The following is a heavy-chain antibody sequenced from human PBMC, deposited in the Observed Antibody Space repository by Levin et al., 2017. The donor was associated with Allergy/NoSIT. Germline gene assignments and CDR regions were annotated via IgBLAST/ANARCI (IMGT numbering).Heavy chain of an antibody. CDR3: ATHSGSSWIPDYYYGMDV. CDR2: IYSGGST. J-gene: IGHJ6*02. Sequence: GGSLRLSCAASGFTVSSNYMSWVRQAPGKGLEWVSVIYSGGSTYYADSVKGRFTISRDNSKNTLYLQMNSLRAEDTAVYYCATHSGSSWIPDYYYGMDVWGQGTTVTVSS. V-gene: IGHV3-53*01. D-gene: IGHD6-13*01. CDR1: GFTVSSNY.